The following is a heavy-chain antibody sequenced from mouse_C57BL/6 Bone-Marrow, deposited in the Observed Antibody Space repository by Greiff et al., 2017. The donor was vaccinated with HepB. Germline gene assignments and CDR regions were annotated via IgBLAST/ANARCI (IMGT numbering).Heavy chain of an antibody. J-gene: IGHJ3*01. V-gene: IGHV5-9*01. D-gene: IGHD3-2*01. CDR3: AREGRQPLAY. CDR2: ISGGGGNT. CDR1: GFTFSSYT. Sequence: EVMLVESGGGLVKPGGSLKLSCAASGFTFSSYTMSWVRQTPEKRLEWVATISGGGGNTYYPDSVKGRFTISRDNAKNTLYLQMSSLRSEDTALYYCAREGRQPLAYWGQGTLVTVSA.